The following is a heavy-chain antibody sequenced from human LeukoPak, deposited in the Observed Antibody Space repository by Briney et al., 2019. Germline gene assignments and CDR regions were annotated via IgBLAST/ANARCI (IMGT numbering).Heavy chain of an antibody. CDR1: GGTFSSYA. D-gene: IGHD3-22*01. CDR2: IIPIFGTA. Sequence: GASVKVSCKASGGTFSSYAISWVRQAPGQGLEWMGGIIPIFGTANYAQKFQGRVTMTRNTSIITAYMQLSSLRSEDTAVYYCARGGNDYYDSSGYSSTFDYWGQGTLVTVSS. J-gene: IGHJ4*02. V-gene: IGHV1-69*05. CDR3: ARGGNDYYDSSGYSSTFDY.